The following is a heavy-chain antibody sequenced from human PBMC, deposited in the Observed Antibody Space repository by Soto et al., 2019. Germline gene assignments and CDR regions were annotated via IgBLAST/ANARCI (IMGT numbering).Heavy chain of an antibody. CDR1: GFTFRDHA. D-gene: IGHD1-26*01. Sequence: GGSLRLSCTASGFTFRDHAMNWVRQTPGIGLESVGFIRSKTYGATIEYAASVKGGFTISRDDSKSTVYLQMNSLKTEDTAVYFCSRGQAGGSYSDYWGQGTLVTVSS. CDR2: IRSKTYGATI. J-gene: IGHJ4*02. V-gene: IGHV3-49*04. CDR3: SRGQAGGSYSDY.